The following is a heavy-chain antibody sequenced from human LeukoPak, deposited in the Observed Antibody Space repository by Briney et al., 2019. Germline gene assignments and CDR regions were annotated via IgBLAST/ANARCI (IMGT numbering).Heavy chain of an antibody. CDR3: ARGPPCYYYYYMDV. CDR2: INPNSGGT. J-gene: IGHJ6*03. Sequence: ASVKVSCKASGYTFTGYYMHWVRQAPGQGLEWMGWINPNSGGTNYAQKFQGRVTMTRDTPISTAYMELSRLRSDDTAVYYCARGPPCYYYYYMDVWGKGTTVTVSS. V-gene: IGHV1-2*02. CDR1: GYTFTGYY.